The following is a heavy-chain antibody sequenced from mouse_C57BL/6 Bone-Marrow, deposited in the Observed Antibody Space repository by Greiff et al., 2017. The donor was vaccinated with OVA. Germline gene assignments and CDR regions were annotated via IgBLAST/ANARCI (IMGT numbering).Heavy chain of an antibody. J-gene: IGHJ2*01. Sequence: EVQLQQSGPELVKPGVSVKMSCKASGYTFTDYNMHWVKQSHGKSLEWIGYINPNNGGTSYNQKFKGKATLTVTKSSSTAYMELRSLTSEDSAVYYCARRRDYYGSSSFDYWGQGTTLTVSS. CDR3: ARRRDYYGSSSFDY. D-gene: IGHD1-1*01. CDR2: INPNNGGT. V-gene: IGHV1-22*01. CDR1: GYTFTDYN.